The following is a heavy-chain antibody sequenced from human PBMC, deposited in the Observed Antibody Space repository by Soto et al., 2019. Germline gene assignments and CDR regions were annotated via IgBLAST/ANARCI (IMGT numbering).Heavy chain of an antibody. D-gene: IGHD6-19*01. Sequence: EVPLLESGGGLVQPGGSLRLSCAASGFTFSSYAMSWVRQAPGKGLEWVSAISGSGGSTYYADSVKGRFTISRDNSKNTLYLQMNSLRAEDTAVYYCAKDRGTDSSGWYFSWYFDLWGRGTLVTVSS. CDR2: ISGSGGST. CDR1: GFTFSSYA. CDR3: AKDRGTDSSGWYFSWYFDL. V-gene: IGHV3-23*01. J-gene: IGHJ2*01.